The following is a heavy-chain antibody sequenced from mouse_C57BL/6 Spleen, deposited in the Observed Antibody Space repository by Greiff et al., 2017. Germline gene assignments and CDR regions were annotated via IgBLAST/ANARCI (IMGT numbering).Heavy chain of an antibody. D-gene: IGHD2-5*01. J-gene: IGHJ4*01. CDR3: AMGGGHSNYGEARDY. CDR2: IHPSDSDT. V-gene: IGHV1-74*01. Sequence: VQLQQPGAELVKPGASVKVSCKASGYTFTSSWMHWVKQRPGQGLEWIGRIHPSDSDTNYNQKFKGKATLTVDKSSSTAYMQLSSLTSEDSAVYYCAMGGGHSNYGEARDYWGQGTSVTVSS. CDR1: GYTFTSSW.